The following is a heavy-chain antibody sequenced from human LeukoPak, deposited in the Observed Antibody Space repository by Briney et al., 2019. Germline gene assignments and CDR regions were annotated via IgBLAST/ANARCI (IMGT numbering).Heavy chain of an antibody. V-gene: IGHV3-23*01. D-gene: IGHD2-8*01. CDR2: ITSDSVAT. CDR1: GFTFSSRT. CDR3: AHRGIVGVDWFDP. Sequence: GGSLRLSRGSSGFTFSSRTMNGVRQPPGKGLEWVSTITSDSVATYYADSVKGRSTISIDNSKNTLYLQLNSLRVEDTAVYYCAHRGIVGVDWFDPWGQGTLVTVSS. J-gene: IGHJ5*02.